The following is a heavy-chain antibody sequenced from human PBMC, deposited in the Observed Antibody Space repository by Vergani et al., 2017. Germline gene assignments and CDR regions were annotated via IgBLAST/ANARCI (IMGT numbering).Heavy chain of an antibody. CDR3: ARKRALGSGQVDY. V-gene: IGHV3-23*01. J-gene: IGHJ4*02. D-gene: IGHD6-19*01. Sequence: EVQLLESGGGLVQPGGSLRLSCAASGFTFSSYAMSWVRQAPGKGLEWVSAISGSGGSTYYADSVKGRFTIARDNSKNTLYLQMNSLRAEDTAVYYCARKRALGSGQVDYWGQGTLVTVSS. CDR1: GFTFSSYA. CDR2: ISGSGGST.